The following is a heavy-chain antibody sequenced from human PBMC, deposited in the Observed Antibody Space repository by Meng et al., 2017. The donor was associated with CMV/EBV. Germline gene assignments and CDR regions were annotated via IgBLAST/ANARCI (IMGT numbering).Heavy chain of an antibody. CDR3: ARGKRWELPMGRHYYYGMDV. J-gene: IGHJ6*02. CDR2: INHSGST. V-gene: IGHV4-34*01. D-gene: IGHD1-26*01. Sequence: SETLSLTCAVYGGSFSGYYWSWIHQPPGKGLEWIGEINHSGSTNYNPSLKSRVTISVDTSKNQFSLKLSSVTAADTAVYYCARGKRWELPMGRHYYYGMDVWGQGTTVTVSS. CDR1: GGSFSGYY.